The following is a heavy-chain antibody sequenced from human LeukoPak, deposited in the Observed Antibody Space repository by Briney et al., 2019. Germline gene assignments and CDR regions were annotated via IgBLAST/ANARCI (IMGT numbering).Heavy chain of an antibody. Sequence: GASVNVSCKASGGTFSSYAISWVRQAPGQGLEWMGGIIPIFGTANYAQKFQGRVTITADESTSTAYMELSSLRSEDTAVYYCAREARIADNFDYWGQGTLVTVSS. CDR3: AREARIADNFDY. V-gene: IGHV1-69*13. CDR1: GGTFSSYA. J-gene: IGHJ4*02. CDR2: IIPIFGTA. D-gene: IGHD6-13*01.